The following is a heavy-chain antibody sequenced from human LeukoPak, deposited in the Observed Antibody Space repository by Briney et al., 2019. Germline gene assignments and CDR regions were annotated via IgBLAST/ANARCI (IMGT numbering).Heavy chain of an antibody. V-gene: IGHV3-23*01. D-gene: IGHD3-22*01. Sequence: GGSLRLSCAASGFTFSSYAMSWVRQAPGKGLEWVSGISGSGESTYYADSEKGRFTISRDNSKDKLYLQMDSLRAVDTAVYYCAKDYYDSSGGFDYWGQGTLVTVSS. CDR1: GFTFSSYA. J-gene: IGHJ4*02. CDR2: ISGSGEST. CDR3: AKDYYDSSGGFDY.